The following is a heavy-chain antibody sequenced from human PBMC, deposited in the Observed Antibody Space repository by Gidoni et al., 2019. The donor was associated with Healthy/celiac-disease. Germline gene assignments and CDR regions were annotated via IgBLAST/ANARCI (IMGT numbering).Heavy chain of an antibody. D-gene: IGHD6-6*01. J-gene: IGHJ4*02. CDR2: ISGSGRNT. V-gene: IGHV3-23*01. CDR3: AKRGEITARPVDY. CDR1: GFTFSNSG. Sequence: EVQLLESGGGLVQPGGSLRLSWVTSGFTFSNSGMSWVRQAPGKGLEWVSGISGSGRNTYYADSVKGRFTISRDNSRTTLYLQMNSLRAEDTAIYYCAKRGEITARPVDYWGQGTLVTVSS.